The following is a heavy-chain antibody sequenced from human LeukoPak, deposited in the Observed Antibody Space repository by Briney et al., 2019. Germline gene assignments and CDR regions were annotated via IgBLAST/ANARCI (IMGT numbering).Heavy chain of an antibody. CDR3: ARDRGFSYGIDF. D-gene: IGHD5-18*01. J-gene: IGHJ4*02. CDR1: GFTFSDYW. V-gene: IGHV3-7*04. CDR2: IQQDGSEK. Sequence: LPGGSLRLSCAASGFTFSDYWMSWVRQAPGRGLEWVANIQQDGSEKYYVDSVKGRFTISRDNAKKSLFLQVNSLRGEDTAVYYCARDRGFSYGIDFWGQGTLVTVSS.